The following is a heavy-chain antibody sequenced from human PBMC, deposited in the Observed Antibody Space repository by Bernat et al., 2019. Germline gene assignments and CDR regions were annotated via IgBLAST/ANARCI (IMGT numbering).Heavy chain of an antibody. CDR1: GGSINSSSYY. V-gene: IGHV4-39*01. Sequence: QLQLQESGPGLVKPSETLSLTCTVSGGSINSSSYYWGWIRQPPGKGLEWIGTIYYSGSTYYKPSLKSRVTISVDTSKNQISLKLSSVTAADTAVYYCARPTVITLAGHDAFDIWGQGTMVTVSS. D-gene: IGHD6-19*01. CDR3: ARPTVITLAGHDAFDI. J-gene: IGHJ3*02. CDR2: IYYSGST.